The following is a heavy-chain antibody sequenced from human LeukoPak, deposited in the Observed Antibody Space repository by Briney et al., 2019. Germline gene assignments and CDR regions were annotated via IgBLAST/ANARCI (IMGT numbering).Heavy chain of an antibody. CDR1: GFTVSSNY. V-gene: IGHV3-53*01. J-gene: IGHJ4*02. Sequence: GGSLRLSCAASGFTVSSNYMSWVRQAPGKGLEWVSVIYSGGSTYYADSVKGRFTISRDNSKNTLYLQMNSLRAEDTAVYYCARDVLAAAGQRGDYWGQGTLVTVSS. D-gene: IGHD6-13*01. CDR3: ARDVLAAAGQRGDY. CDR2: IYSGGST.